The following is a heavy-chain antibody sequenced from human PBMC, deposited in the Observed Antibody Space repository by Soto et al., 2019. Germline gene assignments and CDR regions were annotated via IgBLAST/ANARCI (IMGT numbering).Heavy chain of an antibody. D-gene: IGHD3-10*01. CDR2: INPNSGGT. CDR3: ARGWFGELFNIPSSPDYYYGMDV. V-gene: IGHV1-2*04. J-gene: IGHJ6*02. Sequence: ASVKVSCKASGYTFTGYYMHWVRQAPGQGLEWMGWINPNSGGTNYAQKFQGWVTMTRDTSISTAYMELSRLRSDDTAVYYCARGWFGELFNIPSSPDYYYGMDVWGQGTTVTVSS. CDR1: GYTFTGYY.